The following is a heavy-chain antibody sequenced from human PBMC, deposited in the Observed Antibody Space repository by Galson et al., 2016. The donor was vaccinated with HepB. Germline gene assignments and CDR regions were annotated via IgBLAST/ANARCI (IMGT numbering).Heavy chain of an antibody. CDR2: IYHTGTT. J-gene: IGHJ4*02. CDR3: AGGKLASGWGY. Sequence: GTLSLTCAVSGDSISRDTWWSCIRQPPGKGLEWIGEIYHTGTTNYNPSLKRRVTMSLDKSKNQVSLMVTSVTAADTALYYCAGGKLASGWGYWGQGTLVTVSS. V-gene: IGHV4-4*02. CDR1: GDSISRDTW. D-gene: IGHD4-23*01.